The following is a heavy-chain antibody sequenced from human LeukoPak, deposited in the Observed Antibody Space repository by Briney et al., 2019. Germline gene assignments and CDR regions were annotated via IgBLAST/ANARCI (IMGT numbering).Heavy chain of an antibody. CDR1: GFTFSSYA. V-gene: IGHV3-30-3*01. J-gene: IGHJ4*02. CDR3: ARGGRDYGDYSYYFDY. CDR2: ISYDGSKK. Sequence: GGSLRLSCAASGFTFSSYAMHWVRQAPGKGLEWVAVISYDGSKKYYADSVKGRFTISRDNSKNTLYLQMNSLRAEDTAVYYCARGGRDYGDYSYYFDYWGQGTLVTVSS. D-gene: IGHD4-17*01.